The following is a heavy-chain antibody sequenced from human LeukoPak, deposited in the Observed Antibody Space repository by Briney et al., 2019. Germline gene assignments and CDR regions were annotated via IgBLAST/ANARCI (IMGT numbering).Heavy chain of an antibody. CDR2: IKRKTDGGTT. J-gene: IGHJ4*02. V-gene: IGHV3-15*01. CDR3: ATRATVTGYY. D-gene: IGHD4-17*01. Sequence: GGSLRLSCAASGFTFSDAWMGWVRQAPGKGLEWVGRIKRKTDGGTTDYAAPVKGRFTISRDDSKNTLYLQMNSLKTEDTAVYYCATRATVTGYYWGQGTLVTVSS. CDR1: GFTFSDAW.